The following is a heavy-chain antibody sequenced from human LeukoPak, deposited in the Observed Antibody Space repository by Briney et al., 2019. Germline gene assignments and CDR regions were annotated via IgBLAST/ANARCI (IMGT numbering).Heavy chain of an antibody. Sequence: QSGGSLRLSCAASGFTFSSSDMHWVRQPTGKGLEWVSAIGTIGDTYYPGSVKGRFTISRENAKNSLYLQMNSLRDGDTAIYYCARGAPTGFDYWGQGTLVTVSS. CDR1: GFTFSSSD. CDR3: ARGAPTGFDY. D-gene: IGHD1-1*01. V-gene: IGHV3-13*01. CDR2: IGTIGDT. J-gene: IGHJ4*02.